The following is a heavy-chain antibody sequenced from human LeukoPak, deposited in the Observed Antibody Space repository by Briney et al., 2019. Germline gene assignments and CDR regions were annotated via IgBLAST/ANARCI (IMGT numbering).Heavy chain of an antibody. J-gene: IGHJ6*03. CDR2: IYTSGST. CDR3: ARGVYCSGDTCYYYYYYMDV. CDR1: GGSISGYY. D-gene: IGHD2-15*01. V-gene: IGHV4-4*07. Sequence: PSETLSLTCTVSGGSISGYYWSWIRQPAGKGLEWIGRIYTSGSTNYNPSLKSRVTISLDRSKNQFSLRLSSVTAADTAVYYCARGVYCSGDTCYYYYYYMDVWGKGTTVTASS.